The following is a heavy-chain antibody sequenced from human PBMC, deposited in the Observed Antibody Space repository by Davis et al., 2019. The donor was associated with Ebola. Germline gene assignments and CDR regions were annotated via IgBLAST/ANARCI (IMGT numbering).Heavy chain of an antibody. V-gene: IGHV1-2*02. CDR1: GYTFTSYD. D-gene: IGHD6-13*01. CDR3: AREVKQQLGVYGMDV. J-gene: IGHJ6*02. CDR2: INPNNGGT. Sequence: ASVKVSCKASGYTFTSYDINWVRQATGQGLEWMAWINPNNGGTNYAQKFQGRVTMTRDTSISTAYMELSSLRSEDTAVYYCAREVKQQLGVYGMDVWGQGTTVTVSS.